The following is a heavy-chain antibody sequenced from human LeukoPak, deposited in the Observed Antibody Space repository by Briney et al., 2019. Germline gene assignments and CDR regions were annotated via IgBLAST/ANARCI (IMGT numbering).Heavy chain of an antibody. CDR3: TREPDTVTGGV. CDR1: GGSINNYH. D-gene: IGHD4-17*01. J-gene: IGHJ4*02. V-gene: IGHV4-59*01. CDR2: ISYTENT. Sequence: SETLSLTCTVSGGSINNYHWSWIRQPPGKGLEWIGYISYTENTDYNPSLRSRVTISVDTSKNQFSLTLTSVTAADTAVYYCTREPDTVTGGVWGQGTRVTVSS.